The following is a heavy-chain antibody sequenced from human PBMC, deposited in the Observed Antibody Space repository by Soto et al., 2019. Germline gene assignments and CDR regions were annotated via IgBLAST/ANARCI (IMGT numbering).Heavy chain of an antibody. D-gene: IGHD4-17*01. Sequence: TSETLSLTCTVSGGSISSYYWSWIRQPPGKGLEWIGYIYYSGSTNYNPSLKSRVTISVDTSKNQFSLKLSSVTAADTAVYYCLYGDYNYFDYWGQGTLVTVS. CDR2: IYYSGST. J-gene: IGHJ4*02. CDR3: LYGDYNYFDY. V-gene: IGHV4-59*01. CDR1: GGSISSYY.